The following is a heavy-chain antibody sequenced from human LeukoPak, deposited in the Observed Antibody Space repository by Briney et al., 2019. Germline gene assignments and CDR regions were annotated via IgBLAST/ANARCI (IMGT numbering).Heavy chain of an antibody. CDR3: AREQRYCGSTSCYSFFDY. J-gene: IGHJ4*02. CDR1: RFTFDDYG. V-gene: IGHV3-20*04. Sequence: GGSLRLSCAASRFTFDDYGMSWVRQAPGKGLEWVSGINWNGDSTGYGDSVKGRFTISRDNARNSLYLQMNSLRAEDTAFYYCAREQRYCGSTSCYSFFDYWGQGPLVTVSS. D-gene: IGHD2-2*01. CDR2: INWNGDST.